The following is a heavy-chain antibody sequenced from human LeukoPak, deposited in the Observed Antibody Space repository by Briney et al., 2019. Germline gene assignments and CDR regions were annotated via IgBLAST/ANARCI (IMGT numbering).Heavy chain of an antibody. D-gene: IGHD3-22*01. V-gene: IGHV1-8*01. CDR1: GYTFTSYD. CDR2: MNPNSGNT. Sequence: ASVKVSCKASGYTFTSYDINWVRQATGQGLEWMGWMNPNSGNTGYAQKFQGRVTMTRNTSISTAYMELSSLRSEDTAVYYCARGLPAKYYCDSSGYWGQGTLVTVSS. CDR3: ARGLPAKYYCDSSGY. J-gene: IGHJ4*02.